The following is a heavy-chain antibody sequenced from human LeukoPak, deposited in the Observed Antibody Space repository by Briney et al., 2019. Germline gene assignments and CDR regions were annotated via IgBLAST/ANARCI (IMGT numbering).Heavy chain of an antibody. Sequence: ASVKVSCKASGYTFTGYYMHWVRQAPGQGLEWMGWINPNSGGTNYAQKFQGRVTMTRDTSISTAYMELSRLRSDDTAVYYCARDPGTRRNYAEYYFDYWGQGTLVTVSS. V-gene: IGHV1-2*02. CDR3: ARDPGTRRNYAEYYFDY. D-gene: IGHD1-7*01. CDR2: INPNSGGT. CDR1: GYTFTGYY. J-gene: IGHJ4*02.